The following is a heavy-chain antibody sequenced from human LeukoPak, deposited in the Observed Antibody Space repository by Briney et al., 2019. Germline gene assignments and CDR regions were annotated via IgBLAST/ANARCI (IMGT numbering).Heavy chain of an antibody. J-gene: IGHJ4*02. CDR2: ISSSSSTI. V-gene: IGHV3-48*01. Sequence: GGSLRLSCAASGFTFSSYSMNWVRQAPGKGLEWVSYISSSSSTIYYADSVKGRFTISIDNAKNSLYLQMNSLRAEDTAVYYCARDVYDFWSGYYPFDYWGQGTLVTVSS. CDR1: GFTFSSYS. D-gene: IGHD3-3*01. CDR3: ARDVYDFWSGYYPFDY.